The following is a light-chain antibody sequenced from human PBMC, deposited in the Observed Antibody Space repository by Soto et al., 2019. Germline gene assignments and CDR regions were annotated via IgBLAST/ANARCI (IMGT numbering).Light chain of an antibody. V-gene: IGKV3D-20*01. CDR1: QSVDSSY. CDR3: QQYSTYST. J-gene: IGKJ1*01. CDR2: DAS. Sequence: EIVLTQSPDTLSLTPGERATLSCGASQSVDSSYVAWYQQKPGLAPRLLTFDASSRANGIPDRFRGSGSGTGFTLTISSLEPEDFATYYCQQYSTYSTFGQGTTVETK.